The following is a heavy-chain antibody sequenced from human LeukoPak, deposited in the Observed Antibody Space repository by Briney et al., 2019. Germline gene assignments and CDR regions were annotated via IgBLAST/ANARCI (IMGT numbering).Heavy chain of an antibody. J-gene: IGHJ4*02. V-gene: IGHV4-34*01. CDR1: GGSFSGYY. CDR3: ARSGYDRDFDY. Sequence: PSETLSLTCAVYGGSFSGYYWSWIRQPPGKGLEWIGEINHSGSTNYNPSLKSRVTISVDKSKNQFSLKLSSVTAADTAVYYCARSGYDRDFDYWGQGTLVTVSS. D-gene: IGHD5-12*01. CDR2: INHSGST.